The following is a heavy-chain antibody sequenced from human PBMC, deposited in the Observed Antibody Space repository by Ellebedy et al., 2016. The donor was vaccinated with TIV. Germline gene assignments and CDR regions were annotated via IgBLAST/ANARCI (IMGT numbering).Heavy chain of an antibody. CDR3: ARDTYDFWSGYPYRRYFDL. CDR2: IIPIFGTA. J-gene: IGHJ2*01. Sequence: SVKVSCXASGGTFSSYAISWVRQAPGQGLEWMGGIIPIFGTANYAQKFQGRVTITADESTSTAYMELSSLRSEDTAVYYCARDTYDFWSGYPYRRYFDLWGRGTLVTVSS. V-gene: IGHV1-69*13. CDR1: GGTFSSYA. D-gene: IGHD3-3*01.